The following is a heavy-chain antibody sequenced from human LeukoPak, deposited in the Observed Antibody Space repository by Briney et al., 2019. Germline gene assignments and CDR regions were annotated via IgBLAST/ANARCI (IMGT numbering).Heavy chain of an antibody. CDR2: ISASGGST. CDR1: GFTFSYYA. CDR3: AKDNSYGYGVRYYYYYYMDV. Sequence: GGSLRLSCAASGFTFSYYAMTWVRQAPGKGLEWVSSISASGGSTYYADSVKGRFTISRDNSKNTLYLQMNSLRAEDTAVYYCAKDNSYGYGVRYYYYYYMDVWGKGTTVTISS. V-gene: IGHV3-23*01. D-gene: IGHD5-18*01. J-gene: IGHJ6*03.